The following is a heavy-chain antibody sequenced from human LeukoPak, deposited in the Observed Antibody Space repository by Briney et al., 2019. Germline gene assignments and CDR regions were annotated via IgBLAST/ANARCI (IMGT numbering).Heavy chain of an antibody. Sequence: GGSLRLSCAGSGFSFINNWMSWVRQAPGKGLEWVATRKEDGSEKDYVDSVRGRFTLSRDNAQNSLFLQMKRLRPDDTGVYNCASSPDNGWLVMLFFDHRGRGTLVNVFS. CDR1: GFSFINNW. J-gene: IGHJ4*02. V-gene: IGHV3-7*01. D-gene: IGHD6-19*01. CDR3: ASSPDNGWLVMLFFDH. CDR2: RKEDGSEK.